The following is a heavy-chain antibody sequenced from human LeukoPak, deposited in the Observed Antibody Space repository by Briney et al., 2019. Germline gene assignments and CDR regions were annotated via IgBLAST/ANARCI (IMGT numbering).Heavy chain of an antibody. Sequence: GGSLRLSCAASGFTFNSYAMTWARQAPGKGLEWVSGISGNGDSTYYADSVKGRFTISRDSSKSTLCLQMNSLRAEDTAVYFCAKSRGSNTYSAPDNWGQGTLVSVSS. V-gene: IGHV3-23*01. CDR1: GFTFNSYA. D-gene: IGHD2/OR15-2a*01. J-gene: IGHJ4*02. CDR3: AKSRGSNTYSAPDN. CDR2: ISGNGDST.